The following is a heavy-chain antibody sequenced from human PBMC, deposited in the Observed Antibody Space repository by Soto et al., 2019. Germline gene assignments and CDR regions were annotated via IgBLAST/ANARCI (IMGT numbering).Heavy chain of an antibody. CDR2: INPSGGTT. CDR1: GYTFTTYY. CDR3: ARVPYSGSHLDY. V-gene: IGHV1-46*03. Sequence: GASVKVSCKASGYTFTTYYMHWVRQAPGQGLEWMGIINPSGGTTRYAQKFQGRVTMTSDTSTSTVYMELSSLRSEDTAVYYCARVPYSGSHLDYWGQGTLVTVSS. D-gene: IGHD1-26*01. J-gene: IGHJ4*02.